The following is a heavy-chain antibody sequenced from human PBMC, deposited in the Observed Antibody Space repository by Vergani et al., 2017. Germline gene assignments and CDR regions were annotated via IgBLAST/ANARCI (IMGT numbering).Heavy chain of an antibody. CDR1: GGSISSGSYY. D-gene: IGHD3-22*01. V-gene: IGHV4-61*02. J-gene: IGHJ5*02. Sequence: QVQLQESGPGLVKPSQTLSLTCTVSGGSISSGSYYWSWIRQPAGKGLEWIGRIYTSGSTNYNPSLKSRVTISVDTSKNQFSLKLSSVTAADTAVYYCARERVRGYYYLWFDPWGQGTLVTVSS. CDR3: ARERVRGYYYLWFDP. CDR2: IYTSGST.